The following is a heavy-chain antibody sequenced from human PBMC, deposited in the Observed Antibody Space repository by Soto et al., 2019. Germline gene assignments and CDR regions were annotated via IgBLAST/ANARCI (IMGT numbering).Heavy chain of an antibody. CDR3: ATSTLFGVVDTFNV. V-gene: IGHV5-10-1*01. CDR2: IDPTDSEA. Sequence: PGESLKISCDASGYIFTSRWIMWVRQLPGKGLEWVGKIDPTDSEARYSPSFQGHVRFSVDTSNNTAFLQWNGLKASDTAIYYCATSTLFGVVDTFNVCGQGTMVTVSS. D-gene: IGHD3-3*01. J-gene: IGHJ3*01. CDR1: GYIFTSRW.